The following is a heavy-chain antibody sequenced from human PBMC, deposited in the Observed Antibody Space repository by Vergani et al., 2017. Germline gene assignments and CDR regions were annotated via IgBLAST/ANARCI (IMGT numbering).Heavy chain of an antibody. V-gene: IGHV1-24*01. CDR2: FDPEDGET. D-gene: IGHD5-18*01. Sequence: QVPLVPSGAEVKKPGASVKVSCKVSGYTLTELSMHWVRQAPGKGLEWMGGFDPEDGETIYAQKFQGRVTMTEDTSTDTAYMELSSLRSEDTAVYYCATGPYGYSSYNWFDPWGQGTLVTVSS. J-gene: IGHJ5*02. CDR3: ATGPYGYSSYNWFDP. CDR1: GYTLTELS.